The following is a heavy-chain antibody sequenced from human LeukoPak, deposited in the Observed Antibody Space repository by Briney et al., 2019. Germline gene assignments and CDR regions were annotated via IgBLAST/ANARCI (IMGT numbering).Heavy chain of an antibody. CDR1: GFTFSSYA. D-gene: IGHD1-7*01. J-gene: IGHJ2*01. CDR3: AKDLLNWNSRTPYWYFDL. CDR2: ISGSGGST. V-gene: IGHV3-23*01. Sequence: PGGSLRLSCAASGFTFSSYAMSWVRQAPGKGLEWVSAISGSGGSTYYADSVKGRFTISRDNSKNTLYLQMNSLRAEDTAVCYCAKDLLNWNSRTPYWYFDLWGRGTLVTVSS.